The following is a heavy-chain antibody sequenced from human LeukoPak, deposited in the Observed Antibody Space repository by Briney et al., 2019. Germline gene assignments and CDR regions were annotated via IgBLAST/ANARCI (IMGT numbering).Heavy chain of an antibody. CDR2: ISWNSGNI. J-gene: IGHJ5*02. CDR1: GFTFDDYA. Sequence: HPGGSLRLSCAASGFTFDDYAMHWVRQAPGKGLEWVSGISWNSGNIGYADSVKGRFTISRDNAKNSLYLQMNSLRAEDMALYYCAKGTTGTMGGWFDPWGQGTLVTVSS. D-gene: IGHD1-1*01. CDR3: AKGTTGTMGGWFDP. V-gene: IGHV3-9*03.